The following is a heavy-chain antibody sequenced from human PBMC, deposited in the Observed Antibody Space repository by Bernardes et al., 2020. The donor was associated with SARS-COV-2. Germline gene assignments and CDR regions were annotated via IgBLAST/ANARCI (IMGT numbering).Heavy chain of an antibody. J-gene: IGHJ5*02. V-gene: IGHV3-21*01. Sequence: GGSLRLSCAASGFTFSSYSMNWVRQAPGKGLEWVSSISSSSSYIYYADSVKGRFTISRDNAKNSLYLQMNSLRAEDTAVYYCARDLGTYYYGSGSYFDWFDPWGQGTLVTVSS. D-gene: IGHD3-10*01. CDR1: GFTFSSYS. CDR3: ARDLGTYYYGSGSYFDWFDP. CDR2: ISSSSSYI.